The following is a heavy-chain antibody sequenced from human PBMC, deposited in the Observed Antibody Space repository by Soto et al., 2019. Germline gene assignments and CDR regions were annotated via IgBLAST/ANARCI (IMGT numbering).Heavy chain of an antibody. CDR2: ISWNGKEI. D-gene: IGHD1-26*01. J-gene: IGHJ3*01. CDR1: GFTFDDYA. CDR3: VKDSSWEPRILDF. Sequence: VQLVESGGGLEQPGRSLRLSCAGSGFTFDDYALHWVRQVPRKGLEWVSGISWNGKEIGYADSVKGRFIVSRDNAKNSLYLQLTSLRVEDTALYFCVKDSSWEPRILDFWGQGTRVTVSS. V-gene: IGHV3-9*01.